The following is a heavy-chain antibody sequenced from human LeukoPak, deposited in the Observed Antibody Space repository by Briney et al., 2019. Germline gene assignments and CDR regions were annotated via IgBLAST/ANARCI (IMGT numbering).Heavy chain of an antibody. CDR3: AKGSRSIRYYYMDV. D-gene: IGHD3-3*01. Sequence: ASVKVSCKASGHTFTGYYMHWVRQAPGQGLEWMGWINPNSGGTNYAQKFQGRVTMTRDTSISTAYMELSRLRSDDTAVYYCAKGSRSIRYYYMDVWGKGTTVTVSS. J-gene: IGHJ6*03. CDR1: GHTFTGYY. CDR2: INPNSGGT. V-gene: IGHV1-2*02.